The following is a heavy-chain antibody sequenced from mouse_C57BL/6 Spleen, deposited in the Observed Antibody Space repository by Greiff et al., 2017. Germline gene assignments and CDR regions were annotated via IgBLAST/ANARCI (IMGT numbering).Heavy chain of an antibody. D-gene: IGHD2-5*01. CDR2: IYPGGGNT. Sequence: QVQLKESGPELVKPGASVKISCKASGYSFTSYYIHWVKQRPGQGLEWIGWIYPGGGNTKYNEKFKGKATLTADTASSTAYMQLSSLTSEDSAVYYCARGDYYSNYFDYWGQGTTLTVSS. V-gene: IGHV1-66*01. J-gene: IGHJ2*01. CDR3: ARGDYYSNYFDY. CDR1: GYSFTSYY.